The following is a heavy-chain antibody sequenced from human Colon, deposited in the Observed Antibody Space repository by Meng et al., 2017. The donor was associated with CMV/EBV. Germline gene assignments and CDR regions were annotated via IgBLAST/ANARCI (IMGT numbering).Heavy chain of an antibody. CDR1: GFTFSGYA. CDR3: AKADYYDGSGYYFDY. V-gene: IGHV3-23*01. J-gene: IGHJ4*02. CDR2: ISGTGGNT. D-gene: IGHD3-22*01. Sequence: SGFTFSGYARSWVRQAPGKGLEGVSSISGTGGNTYYADYVKGRFTISRDDSHNTLFLHMNSLRAEDTAVYYCAKADYYDGSGYYFDYWGQGTLVTVSS.